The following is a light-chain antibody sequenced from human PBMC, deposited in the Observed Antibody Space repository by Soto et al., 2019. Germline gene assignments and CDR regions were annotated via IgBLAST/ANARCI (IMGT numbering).Light chain of an antibody. CDR1: NSNIGSHT. V-gene: IGLV1-44*01. Sequence: QSVLTQPPSASGTPGQRVTIDCSGSNSNIGSHTLNWYQHLPGTAPKLLVYSSNQRPSGVPDRFSASKSGTSASLAISGLQSEDEAVYYCAAWDDSLSGVFGTGTKVTVL. CDR2: SSN. J-gene: IGLJ1*01. CDR3: AAWDDSLSGV.